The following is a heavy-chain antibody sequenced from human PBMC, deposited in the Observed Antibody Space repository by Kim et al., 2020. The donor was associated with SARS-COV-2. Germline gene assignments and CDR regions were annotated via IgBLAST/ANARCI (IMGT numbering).Heavy chain of an antibody. D-gene: IGHD6-13*01. J-gene: IGHJ6*02. V-gene: IGHV3-30*18. Sequence: GGSLRLSCAASGFTFSSYGMHWVRQAPGKGLEWVAVISYDGSNKYYADSVKGRFTISRDNSKNTLYLQMNSLRAEDTAVYYCAKDRIAANRRPEPKYYYYGMDVWGQGTTVTVSS. CDR2: ISYDGSNK. CDR3: AKDRIAANRRPEPKYYYYGMDV. CDR1: GFTFSSYG.